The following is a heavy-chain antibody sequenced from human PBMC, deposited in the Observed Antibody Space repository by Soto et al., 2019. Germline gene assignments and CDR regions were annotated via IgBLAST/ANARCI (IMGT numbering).Heavy chain of an antibody. CDR1: GHTFTSYY. J-gene: IGHJ6*01. Sequence: QVQLVQSGAEVKKPGASVKVSCKASGHTFTSYYMHWVRQAPGQGLEWIGIINLSAGSTSYAQKFQGRVTITRDTSTSTVYMDMSSLRAEDTAVYYCAIRDPDILTTSSYSMDVW. CDR2: INLSAGST. CDR3: AIRDPDILTTSSYSMDV. V-gene: IGHV1-46*01. D-gene: IGHD3-9*01.